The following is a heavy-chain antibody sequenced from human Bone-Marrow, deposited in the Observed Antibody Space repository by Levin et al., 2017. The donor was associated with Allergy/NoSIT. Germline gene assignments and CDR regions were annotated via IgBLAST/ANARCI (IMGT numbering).Heavy chain of an antibody. Sequence: ASVKVSCKASGFTFTIYDIHWVRQAPGQGLEWVGRLNPNTGATDSAQKFMGRVTMTRDTSTTTAFLELTRLRPDDTAIYYCARETIAAPPYNWFDTWGQGALVTVSS. CDR1: GFTFTIYD. V-gene: IGHV1-2*06. CDR2: LNPNTGAT. D-gene: IGHD1-7*01. CDR3: ARETIAAPPYNWFDT. J-gene: IGHJ5*02.